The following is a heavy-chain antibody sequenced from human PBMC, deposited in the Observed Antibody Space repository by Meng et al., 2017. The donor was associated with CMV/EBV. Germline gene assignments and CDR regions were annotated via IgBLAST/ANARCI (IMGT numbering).Heavy chain of an antibody. D-gene: IGHD4-11*01. Sequence: GESLKISCAASGFTFSSYEMNWVRQAPGKGLEWVSYISSSGSTIYYADSVKGRFTISRDNAKNSLYLQMNSLRAEDTAVYYCARVLQPHYHYYYGMDVWGQGTTVTVSS. V-gene: IGHV3-48*03. CDR3: ARVLQPHYHYYYGMDV. J-gene: IGHJ6*02. CDR2: ISSSGSTI. CDR1: GFTFSSYE.